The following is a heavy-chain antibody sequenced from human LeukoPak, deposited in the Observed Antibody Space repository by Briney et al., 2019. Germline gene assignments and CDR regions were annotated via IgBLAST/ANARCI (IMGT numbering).Heavy chain of an antibody. J-gene: IGHJ4*02. CDR1: GFTFSSYG. Sequence: GGSLRLSCAASGFTFSSYGMHWVRQAPGKGLEWVAVIWYDGSNKYYADSVKGRFTISRDNSKNTLYLQMNSLRAEDTAVYFFAKERRAYDILTGYEYWGQGTLVTVSS. CDR3: AKERRAYDILTGYEY. CDR2: IWYDGSNK. D-gene: IGHD3-9*01. V-gene: IGHV3-33*06.